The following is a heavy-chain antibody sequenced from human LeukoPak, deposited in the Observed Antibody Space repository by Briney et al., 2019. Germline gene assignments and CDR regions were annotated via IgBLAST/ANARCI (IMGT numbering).Heavy chain of an antibody. CDR3: ATRSIAVAGLYYYYGMDV. V-gene: IGHV4-61*01. CDR1: GGSVSSGSYY. D-gene: IGHD6-19*01. J-gene: IGHJ6*02. CDR2: IYYSGST. Sequence: SETLSLTCTVSGGSVSSGSYYWSWIRQPPGKGLEWIGYIYYSGSTNYNPSLKSRVTISVDMSKNQFSLKLSSVTAADTAVYYCATRSIAVAGLYYYYGMDVWGQGTTVTVSS.